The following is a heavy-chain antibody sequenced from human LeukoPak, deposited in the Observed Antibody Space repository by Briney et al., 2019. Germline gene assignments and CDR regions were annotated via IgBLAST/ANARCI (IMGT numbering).Heavy chain of an antibody. CDR3: AKERVVVILPRSYMDV. J-gene: IGHJ6*03. CDR2: ISGSGGST. D-gene: IGHD3-22*01. V-gene: IGHV3-23*01. CDR1: GFTFSSYA. Sequence: GGSLRLSCAASGFTFSSYAMSWVRQAPGKGLEWVSAISGSGGSTYYADSVKGRFTISRDNSKNTLYLQMNSLRAEDTAVYYCAKERVVVILPRSYMDVWGKGTTVTVSS.